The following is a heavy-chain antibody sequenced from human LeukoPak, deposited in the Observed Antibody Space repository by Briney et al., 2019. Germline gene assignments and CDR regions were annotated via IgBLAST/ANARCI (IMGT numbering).Heavy chain of an antibody. D-gene: IGHD5-12*01. J-gene: IGHJ4*02. V-gene: IGHV4-34*01. CDR2: INHSAST. Sequence: PSETLSLTCAVYGGSFTGYYWSWIRQPPGKGLEWIGEINHSASTNYNPSPKSRVTISVDTSKNQFSLKLSSVTAPDTAVYYCARGGYGHILNPYYFFYWGQGTLVTVSS. CDR1: GGSFTGYY. CDR3: ARGGYGHILNPYYFFY.